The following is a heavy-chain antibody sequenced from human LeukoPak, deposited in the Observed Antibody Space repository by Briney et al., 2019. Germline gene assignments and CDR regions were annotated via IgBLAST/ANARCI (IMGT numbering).Heavy chain of an antibody. CDR1: GFTFTSLA. CDR2: ISPNGGST. V-gene: IGHV3-64*04. J-gene: IGHJ5*02. D-gene: IGHD3-10*01. Sequence: GRSLSLSCSPSGFTFTSLATDWVRQAPGKEREYVAAISPNGGSTYYADSVKGRFTISRDNSKTTLYLQMNGLRAEDTAVYYCAKRWFGELGVDWFDPWGQGTLVTVSS. CDR3: AKRWFGELGVDWFDP.